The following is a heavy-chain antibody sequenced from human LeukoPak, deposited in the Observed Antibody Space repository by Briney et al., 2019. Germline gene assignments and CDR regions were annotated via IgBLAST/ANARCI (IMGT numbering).Heavy chain of an antibody. V-gene: IGHV3-23*01. CDR3: AKDLKGYYGSGSYPH. CDR2: ISGSGGST. CDR1: GFTFSSYA. J-gene: IGHJ4*02. Sequence: GGSLTLSCAASGFTFSSYAMRWVRQAPGKGLEWVSAISGSGGSTFYTDSVKGRFTISRDNSKNTLYLQMNSLRAEDTAVYYCAKDLKGYYGSGSYPHWGQGTLVTVSS. D-gene: IGHD3-10*01.